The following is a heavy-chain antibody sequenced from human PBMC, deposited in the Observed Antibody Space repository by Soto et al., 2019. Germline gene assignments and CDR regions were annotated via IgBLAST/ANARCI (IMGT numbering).Heavy chain of an antibody. CDR2: SSNSGSFT. J-gene: IGHJ4*02. V-gene: IGHV3-11*06. D-gene: IGHD4-17*01. CDR3: VRSGDYYDLLDY. Sequence: PGGTLRLSCAASGFTFSDHYMSWISQAPGKRLEWIGYSSNSGSFTRYADSVKGRFSISRDKAKNSLYLQINSLRGDDTATYFCVRSGDYYDLLDYWGQGTPVTGSS. CDR1: GFTFSDHY.